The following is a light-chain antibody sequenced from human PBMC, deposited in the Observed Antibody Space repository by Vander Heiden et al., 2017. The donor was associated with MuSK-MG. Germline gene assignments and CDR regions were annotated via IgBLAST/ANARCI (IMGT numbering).Light chain of an antibody. CDR1: SCDLGGYNY. J-gene: IGLJ1*01. CDR2: DVN. CDR3: SSYTNTNTL. Sequence: QSALTLPASVAGSPGRSPPLSCTGTSCDLGGYNYVSWYQQHPGKAPKLIIYDVNKRPSGVSDRFSGSKSGNTASLTISGLQAEDEAYYYYSSYTNTNTLFGTGTKVTVL. V-gene: IGLV2-14*01.